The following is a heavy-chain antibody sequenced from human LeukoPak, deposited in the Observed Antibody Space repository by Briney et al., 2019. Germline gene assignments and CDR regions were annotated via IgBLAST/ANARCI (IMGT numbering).Heavy chain of an antibody. J-gene: IGHJ4*02. D-gene: IGHD3-10*01. V-gene: IGHV3-43*02. CDR2: ISRDGGTT. CDR3: TKDFSGSYEN. CDR1: GFTFDVYA. Sequence: GGSLRVSSATAGFTFDVYAFRWVRQVPGKGLEWVSLISRDGGTTSYGDSVKGRFTISRDSSKNSLYMQMNSLKTEDSALYYCTKDFSGSYENWGQGTLVTVSS.